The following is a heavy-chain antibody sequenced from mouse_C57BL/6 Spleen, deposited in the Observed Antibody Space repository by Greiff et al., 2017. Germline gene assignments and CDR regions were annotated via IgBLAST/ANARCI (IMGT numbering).Heavy chain of an antibody. CDR1: GYTFTSYW. D-gene: IGHD1-1*01. J-gene: IGHJ4*01. Sequence: VQLQQPGAELVKPGASVKLSCKASGYTFTSYWMHWVKQRPGQGLEWIGMIHPNSGSTNYNEKFKSKATLTVDKSSSTAYMQLSSLTSEDSAVYYCAVLTTVVATDYAMDYWGQGTSVTVSS. CDR2: IHPNSGST. V-gene: IGHV1-64*01. CDR3: AVLTTVVATDYAMDY.